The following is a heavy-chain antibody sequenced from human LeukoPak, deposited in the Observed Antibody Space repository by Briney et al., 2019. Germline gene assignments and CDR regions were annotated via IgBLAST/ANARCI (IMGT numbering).Heavy chain of an antibody. J-gene: IGHJ4*02. CDR1: GFIFSNYG. CDR2: ISGSGTTT. D-gene: IGHD3-22*01. CDR3: ATYFHDPYYFDY. Sequence: GGSLRLSCAASGFIFSNYGMSWVRQAPGKGLEYVSAISGSGTTTYFADSVQGRFTVSRDNSKNTLFLQLNSLRAEDTAVYYCATYFHDPYYFDYWGQGALVTVSS. V-gene: IGHV3-23*01.